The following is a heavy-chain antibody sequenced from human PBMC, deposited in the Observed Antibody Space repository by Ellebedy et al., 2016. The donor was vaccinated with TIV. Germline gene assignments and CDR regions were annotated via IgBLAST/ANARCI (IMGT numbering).Heavy chain of an antibody. CDR2: ISSSGSTI. J-gene: IGHJ2*01. Sequence: GGSLRLSCAASGFTFSDYYMSWIRQAPGKGLEWVSYISSSGSTISYADSVRGRFTISRDNAKNSLNLQKNSLRAEDTAVYYCARDSGGWYFDLWGRGTLLTVSS. V-gene: IGHV3-11*01. D-gene: IGHD3-10*01. CDR1: GFTFSDYY. CDR3: ARDSGGWYFDL.